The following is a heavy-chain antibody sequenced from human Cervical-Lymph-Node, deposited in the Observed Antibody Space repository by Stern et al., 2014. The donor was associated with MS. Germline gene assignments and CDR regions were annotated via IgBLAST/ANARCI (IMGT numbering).Heavy chain of an antibody. V-gene: IGHV5-51*01. CDR3: ARHEGSTWYSDY. D-gene: IGHD6-13*01. CDR2: IYPGDSDT. J-gene: IGHJ4*02. CDR1: GYNFTTYW. Sequence: VQLGQSGAEVKKPGESLKISCQGSGYNFTTYWIGWVRQMPGKGLEWMGIIYPGDSDTRYSPSFQGQVTISVDQSTRTAYLQWTSLKASDTAVYYCARHEGSTWYSDYWGQGTLVTVSS.